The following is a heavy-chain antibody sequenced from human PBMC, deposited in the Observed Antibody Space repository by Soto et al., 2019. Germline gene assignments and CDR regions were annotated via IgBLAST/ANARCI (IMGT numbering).Heavy chain of an antibody. J-gene: IGHJ6*02. CDR3: ARDVFCGGAPACPDMDV. Sequence: VASVKVCCKASGYTFRGYSITWLRQAPGQGLEWMGRISGYNGNTNYARTLRGRLTLTTDTSTSTAYMELRSLTSDDTAVYYCARDVFCGGAPACPDMDVWGQGTTVTVSS. D-gene: IGHD2-21*01. CDR2: ISGYNGNT. V-gene: IGHV1-18*04. CDR1: GYTFRGYS.